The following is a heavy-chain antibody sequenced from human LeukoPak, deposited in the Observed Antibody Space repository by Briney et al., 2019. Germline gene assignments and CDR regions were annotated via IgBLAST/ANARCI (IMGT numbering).Heavy chain of an antibody. CDR2: ISGSSIYI. D-gene: IGHD3-22*01. J-gene: IGHJ4*02. CDR3: ARDPPYYDSSGYYYDY. V-gene: IGHV3-21*01. Sequence: PGGSLRLSCAASRFTFSTYSMNWVCPAPGRGLECVSSISGSSIYIYYADSVKGRFTISRDNAKNSLYLQMNSLRAEDTAVNYCARDPPYYDSSGYYYDYWGQGTLVTVSS. CDR1: RFTFSTYS.